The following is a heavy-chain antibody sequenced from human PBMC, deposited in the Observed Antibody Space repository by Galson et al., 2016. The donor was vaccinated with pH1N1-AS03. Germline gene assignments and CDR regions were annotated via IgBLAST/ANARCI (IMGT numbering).Heavy chain of an antibody. CDR2: VDPSGGPT. CDR1: GYTLTRYY. Sequence: SVKVSCKASGYTLTRYYMHWVRQPPGQGLEWMGIVDPSGGPTTYAPKFQGRITINSDTSTSTVYMELVSMRSEDTAVYYCGRRYYFYYWGQGTLVTVSS. D-gene: IGHD3-16*02. J-gene: IGHJ4*02. V-gene: IGHV1-46*01. CDR3: GRRYYFYY.